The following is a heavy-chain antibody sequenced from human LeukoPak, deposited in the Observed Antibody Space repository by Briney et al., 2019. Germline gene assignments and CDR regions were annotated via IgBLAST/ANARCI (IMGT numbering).Heavy chain of an antibody. CDR2: IYTSGST. Sequence: SETLSLTCAVSGVSITDNWWSWIRQPAGKGLEWIGRIYTSGSTNYNPSLKSRVTMSVDTSKNQFSLKLSSVTAADTAVYYCARDDGGWYYVFDYWGQGTLVTVSS. CDR1: GVSITDNW. D-gene: IGHD6-19*01. J-gene: IGHJ4*02. V-gene: IGHV4-4*07. CDR3: ARDDGGWYYVFDY.